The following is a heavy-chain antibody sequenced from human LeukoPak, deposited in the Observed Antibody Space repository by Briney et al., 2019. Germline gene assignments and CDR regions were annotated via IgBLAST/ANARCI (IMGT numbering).Heavy chain of an antibody. V-gene: IGHV5-51*01. CDR1: GYSFTTYW. CDR3: ARQGTASRFGYFDY. CDR2: IYPGDSDT. J-gene: IGHJ4*02. Sequence: GESLKISCKASGYSFTTYWIGWVRQMPGKGLEWMGIIYPGDSDTRYSPSFQGQVTISADKSISTAYLQWSSLKASDTAMYYCARQGTASRFGYFDYWGQGTLVAVSS. D-gene: IGHD6-13*01.